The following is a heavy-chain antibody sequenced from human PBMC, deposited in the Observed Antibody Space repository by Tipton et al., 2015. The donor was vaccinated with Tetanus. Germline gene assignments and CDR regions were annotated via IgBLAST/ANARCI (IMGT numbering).Heavy chain of an antibody. CDR2: IDHSGNT. D-gene: IGHD7-27*01. CDR3: ARDGWGLTNWFDP. J-gene: IGHJ5*02. V-gene: IGHV4-34*01. Sequence: TLSLTCAVSGGSVSGHYWSWIRQPPGKGLEWIGEIDHSGNTRYNPSLKSRLTISVDTSKDQFSLKLSSVVAADTAVYYCARDGWGLTNWFDPWGQGTLVTVSS. CDR1: GGSVSGHY.